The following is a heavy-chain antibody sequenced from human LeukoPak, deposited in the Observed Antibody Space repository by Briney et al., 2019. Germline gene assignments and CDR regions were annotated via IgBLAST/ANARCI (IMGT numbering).Heavy chain of an antibody. CDR3: ASRPDQHLLYYFDY. CDR1: GYTFTGYY. J-gene: IGHJ4*02. D-gene: IGHD6-13*01. CDR2: INPNSGGT. Sequence: ASVKVSCKASGYTFTGYYMHWVRQAPGQGLEWMGWINPNSGGTKYAQKFQGRVTMTSDASISTAYMELSSLRSDDTAVYYCASRPDQHLLYYFDYWGQGAPVTASS. V-gene: IGHV1-2*02.